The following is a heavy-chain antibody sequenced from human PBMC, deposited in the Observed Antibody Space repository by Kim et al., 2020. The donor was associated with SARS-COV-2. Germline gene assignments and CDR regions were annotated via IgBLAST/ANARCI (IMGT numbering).Heavy chain of an antibody. V-gene: IGHV4-34*01. D-gene: IGHD2-2*03. CDR3: ARGLIGSEVSYYDYGLDV. CDR1: GGSFSDYY. Sequence: SETLSLTCAVYGGSFSDYYWSWIRQPPGKGLEWIGEINHSGSTNYNSSLKSRVTISLDTSKGQFSLNLRSVTASDTAVYYCARGLIGSEVSYYDYGLDVWGRGTRVTVSS. CDR2: INHSGST. J-gene: IGHJ6*02.